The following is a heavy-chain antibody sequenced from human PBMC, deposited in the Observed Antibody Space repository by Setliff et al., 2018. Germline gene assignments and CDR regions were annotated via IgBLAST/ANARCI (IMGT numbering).Heavy chain of an antibody. J-gene: IGHJ3*02. Sequence: PGGSLRLSCAASGFTFDDYGMSWVRQAPGKGLEWVSGINWNGGSTGYAGSVKGRFTISRDNAKSSLYLQMNSLRVEDTALYYCARYSSGWTGGASDIWGQGTMVTVSS. CDR1: GFTFDDYG. CDR3: ARYSSGWTGGASDI. CDR2: INWNGGST. D-gene: IGHD6-19*01. V-gene: IGHV3-20*04.